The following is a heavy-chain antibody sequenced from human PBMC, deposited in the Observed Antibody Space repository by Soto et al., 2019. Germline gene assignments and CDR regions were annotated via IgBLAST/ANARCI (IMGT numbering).Heavy chain of an antibody. J-gene: IGHJ4*02. CDR1: GYSFTSYW. Sequence: PGESLKISCKGSGYSFTSYWISWVRQMPGKGLEWVGRIDPSDSYTNYSPSFQGHVTISADKSISTAYLQWSSLKASDTAMYYCARHYYDSSGYYWAPYFDYWGQGTLVTVSS. CDR3: ARHYYDSSGYYWAPYFDY. V-gene: IGHV5-10-1*01. CDR2: IDPSDSYT. D-gene: IGHD3-22*01.